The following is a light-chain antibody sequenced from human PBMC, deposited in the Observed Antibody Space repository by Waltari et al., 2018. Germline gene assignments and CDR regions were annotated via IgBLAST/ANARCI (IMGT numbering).Light chain of an antibody. Sequence: DSVMTQSPDSLAESLGERATIDCKSSQSVFYRSDNSNYLAWYQHKPGQLPKLLFYWASTRESGVPDRFSASGSVTDFTLTINNLQAEDVAVYYCQQYYRSRTFGQGTKVEIK. CDR1: QSVFYRSDNSNY. V-gene: IGKV4-1*01. CDR3: QQYYRSRT. J-gene: IGKJ1*01. CDR2: WAS.